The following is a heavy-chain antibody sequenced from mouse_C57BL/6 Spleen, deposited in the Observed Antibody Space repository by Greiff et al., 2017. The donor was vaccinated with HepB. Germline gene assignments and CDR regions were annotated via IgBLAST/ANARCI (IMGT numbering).Heavy chain of an antibody. D-gene: IGHD3-3*01. V-gene: IGHV3-6*01. CDR3: ARGDFCFDY. CDR2: ISYDGSN. Sequence: ESGPGLVKPSQSLSLTCSVTGYSITSGYSWNWIRQIPGNKLEWMGYISYDGSNNYNPSLKNRISITRDTSKNQFFLKLNSVTTEDTSTYYCARGDFCFDYGGQGTTLTVSS. CDR1: GYSITSGYS. J-gene: IGHJ2*01.